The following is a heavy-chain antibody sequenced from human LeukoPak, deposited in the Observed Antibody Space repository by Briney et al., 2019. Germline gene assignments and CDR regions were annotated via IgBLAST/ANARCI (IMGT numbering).Heavy chain of an antibody. D-gene: IGHD3-3*01. CDR1: GFTFGTFW. CDR3: AKDYDFWSGPGDYFYYYMDV. V-gene: IGHV3-7*01. Sequence: ETGGSLRLSCEASGFTFGTFWMSWVRQAPGKGLEWVANIKQGGSEKNYVDSVKGRFTIARDDAKNSLYLQMNSLRAEDTAVYYCAKDYDFWSGPGDYFYYYMDVWGKGTTVTVSS. J-gene: IGHJ6*03. CDR2: IKQGGSEK.